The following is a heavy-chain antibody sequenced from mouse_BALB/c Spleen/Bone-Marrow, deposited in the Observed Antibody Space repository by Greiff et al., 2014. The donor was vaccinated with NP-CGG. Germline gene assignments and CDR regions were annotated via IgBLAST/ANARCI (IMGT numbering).Heavy chain of an antibody. V-gene: IGHV1S41*01. Sequence: DLVKPGASVKLSCKASGYTFTSYWINWIKQRPGQGLEWIGRIAPGSGSTYYNEMFKGKATLNVETSSSTAYIQLSSLSSEDSAVYFCARGGDYYGSSSFAYWGQGTLVTVSA. D-gene: IGHD1-1*01. CDR3: ARGGDYYGSSSFAY. J-gene: IGHJ3*01. CDR2: IAPGSGST. CDR1: GYTFTSYW.